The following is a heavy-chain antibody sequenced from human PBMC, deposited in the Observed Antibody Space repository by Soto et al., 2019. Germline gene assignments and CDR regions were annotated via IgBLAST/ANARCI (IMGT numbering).Heavy chain of an antibody. CDR2: IYDGGRT. CDR1: GGSISTVDYW. J-gene: IGHJ4*02. D-gene: IGHD7-27*01. Sequence: QVQLQESGPGLVKPSQTLSLTCTVSGGSISTVDYWWSWIRQSPDMGLEWIGHIYDGGRTYNNPSPESRLTRSVDTSKSQLSLTLSSVSAADTAVYYCARGPSGDKVDSWGQGTLVTVSS. V-gene: IGHV4-30-4*01. CDR3: ARGPSGDKVDS.